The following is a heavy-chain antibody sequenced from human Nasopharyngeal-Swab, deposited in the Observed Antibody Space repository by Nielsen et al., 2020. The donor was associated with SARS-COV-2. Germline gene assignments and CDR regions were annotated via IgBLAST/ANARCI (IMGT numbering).Heavy chain of an antibody. CDR2: INPNSGGT. D-gene: IGHD2-15*01. CDR1: GYTFTGYY. V-gene: IGHV1-2*02. Sequence: ASVKVSCKASGYTFTGYYMHWVRQAPGQGLEWMGWINPNSGGTNYVQKFQGRVTMTRDTSISTAYMELSRLRSDDTAVYYCATRGEVVVAATGYYYYGMDVWGQGTTVTVSS. J-gene: IGHJ6*02. CDR3: ATRGEVVVAATGYYYYGMDV.